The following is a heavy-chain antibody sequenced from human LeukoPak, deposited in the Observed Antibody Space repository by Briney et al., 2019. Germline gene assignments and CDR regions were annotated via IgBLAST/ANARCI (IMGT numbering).Heavy chain of an antibody. V-gene: IGHV3-23*01. Sequence: GSLRLSCAASGFTFSSYAVSCVRQAPGKGLEWVSSISGSGGSTYSADSVKGRFTISRDNSKNTLYLQMNSLRAEDTALYYCAKDRSCTNDICHGDFDYWGQGTLVTVSS. CDR2: ISGSGGST. J-gene: IGHJ4*02. CDR1: GFTFSSYA. CDR3: AKDRSCTNDICHGDFDY. D-gene: IGHD2-8*01.